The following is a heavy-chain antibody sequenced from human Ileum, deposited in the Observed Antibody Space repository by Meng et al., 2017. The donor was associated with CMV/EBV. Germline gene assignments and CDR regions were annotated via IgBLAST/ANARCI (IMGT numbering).Heavy chain of an antibody. J-gene: IGHJ4*02. CDR2: ISGDGSGI. D-gene: IGHD5-12*01. CDR3: ARGSTGYGNFDY. CDR1: GFTFSSYW. V-gene: IGHV3-74*01. Sequence: CAASGFTFSSYWMHWVRQAPGKGLVWLSRISGDGSGINYEDSVEGRLTISRDNAKNTLYLQINSHRADDTAVYYCARGSTGYGNFDYWGQGTLVTVSS.